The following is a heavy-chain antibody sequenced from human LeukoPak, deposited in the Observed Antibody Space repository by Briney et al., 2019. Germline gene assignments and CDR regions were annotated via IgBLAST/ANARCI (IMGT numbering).Heavy chain of an antibody. CDR1: ACSPSTEC. CDR2: IWDDGSNK. Sequence: GGSLTLSCLASACSPSTECMHWVRQAPGKGLEWVAGIWDDGSNKYYADSVKGRFTISRDNSKNTLFLQMNSLRADDTAVYYWARECSGLFDYWGQGTLVTVSS. D-gene: IGHD2-15*01. CDR3: ARECSGLFDY. J-gene: IGHJ4*02. V-gene: IGHV3-33*01.